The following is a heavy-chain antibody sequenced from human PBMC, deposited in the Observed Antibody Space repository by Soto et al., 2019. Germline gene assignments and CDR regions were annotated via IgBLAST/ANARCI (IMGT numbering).Heavy chain of an antibody. CDR1: GGTFSSYS. J-gene: IGHJ4*02. Sequence: QVQLVQSGAEVKKPGSSVKVSCKASGGTFSSYSINWVRQAPGQGLEWMGEIIPIFGTANYAQKFQGRVTITAAESTSTAYMELSSLSSEATALYYCARDGGRHSGGIDYWGQGTLVTVSS. V-gene: IGHV1-69*01. D-gene: IGHD1-26*01. CDR2: IIPIFGTA. CDR3: ARDGGRHSGGIDY.